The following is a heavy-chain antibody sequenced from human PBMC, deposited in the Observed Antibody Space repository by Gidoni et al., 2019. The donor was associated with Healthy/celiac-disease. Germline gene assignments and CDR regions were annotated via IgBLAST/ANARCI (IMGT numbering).Heavy chain of an antibody. J-gene: IGHJ4*02. Sequence: QVQLVESGGGVVQPGRSLRLSCAASGFTFSSYAMHWVRQAPGKGLEWVAVISYDGSNKYYADSVKGRFTISRDNSKNTLYLQMNSLRAEDTAVYYCARDGIAAADFDYWGQGTLVTVSS. CDR3: ARDGIAAADFDY. CDR1: GFTFSSYA. V-gene: IGHV3-30-3*01. D-gene: IGHD6-13*01. CDR2: ISYDGSNK.